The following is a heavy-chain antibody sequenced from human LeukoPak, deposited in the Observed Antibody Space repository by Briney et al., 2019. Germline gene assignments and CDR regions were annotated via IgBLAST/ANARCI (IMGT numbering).Heavy chain of an antibody. CDR3: ANRVGATQRYFDY. V-gene: IGHV3-23*01. CDR2: ISGSGGST. Sequence: GGSLRLSCAASGFTFSSYAMSWVRQAPGKGLEWVSAISGSGGSTYYADSVKGRFTISRDNSKNTLYLQMNSLRAEDTAVYYCANRVGATQRYFDYWGQGTLVTVPS. J-gene: IGHJ4*02. CDR1: GFTFSSYA. D-gene: IGHD1-26*01.